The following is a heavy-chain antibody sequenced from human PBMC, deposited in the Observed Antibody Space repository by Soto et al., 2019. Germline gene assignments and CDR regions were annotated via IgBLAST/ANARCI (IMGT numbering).Heavy chain of an antibody. CDR2: IYYSGST. CDR1: GGSISSYY. D-gene: IGHD2-2*03. CDR3: ARGADVDTVYYYYYGMDV. Sequence: PSETLSLTCTVSGGSISSYYWSWIRQPPGKGLEWIGYIYYSGSTNYNPSLKSRVTISVDTSKNQFSLKLSSVTAADTAVYYCARGADVDTVYYYYYGMDVWGQGTTVTVSS. J-gene: IGHJ6*02. V-gene: IGHV4-59*01.